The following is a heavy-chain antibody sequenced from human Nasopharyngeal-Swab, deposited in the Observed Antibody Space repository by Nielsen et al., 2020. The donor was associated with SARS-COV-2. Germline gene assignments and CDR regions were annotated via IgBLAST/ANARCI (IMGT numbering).Heavy chain of an antibody. D-gene: IGHD3-10*01. J-gene: IGHJ4*02. CDR1: GFTFSSYA. Sequence: GGSLRLSCAASGFTFSSYAMSWVRQAPGEGLEWVSGINSGCTTTFYADIVKGRFTISTDNSKNTLYLQLNSLKVEDTAVYYCASYGAGSYYSTGVYYWGQGTRVIVSS. CDR3: ASYGAGSYYSTGVYY. V-gene: IGHV3-23*01. CDR2: INSGCTTT.